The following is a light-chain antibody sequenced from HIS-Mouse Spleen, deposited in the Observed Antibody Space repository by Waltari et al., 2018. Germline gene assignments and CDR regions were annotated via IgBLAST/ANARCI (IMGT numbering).Light chain of an antibody. V-gene: IGLV2-8*01. J-gene: IGLJ1*01. Sequence: QSALTQPPSASGSPGQSVTISCPGTSSDVGAYNYVTWYQQHPGKAPKLMIYEVSKRPSGVTDRFSGSKSGNTAALTVSGLQAEDEADYYCSSYAGSNNSLYVFGTGTKVTVL. CDR2: EVS. CDR1: SSDVGAYNY. CDR3: SSYAGSNNSLYV.